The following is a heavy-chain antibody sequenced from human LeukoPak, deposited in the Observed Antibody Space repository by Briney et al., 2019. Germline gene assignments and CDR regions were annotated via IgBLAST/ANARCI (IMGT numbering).Heavy chain of an antibody. D-gene: IGHD1-1*01. CDR3: ARWKYYYYYMDV. Sequence: PSETLSLTCTVSGGSISSYYWSWIRQPPGKGLEWIGYIYYSGSTNYNPSLKSRVTISVDTSKNQLSLKLSSVTAADTAVYYCARWKYYYYYMDVWGKGTTVTVSS. J-gene: IGHJ6*03. CDR2: IYYSGST. CDR1: GGSISSYY. V-gene: IGHV4-59*01.